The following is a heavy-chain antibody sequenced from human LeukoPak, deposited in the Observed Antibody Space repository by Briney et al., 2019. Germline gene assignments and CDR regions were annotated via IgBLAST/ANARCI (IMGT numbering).Heavy chain of an antibody. CDR3: ARVKSIAARRIDY. J-gene: IGHJ4*02. CDR1: DDSITIYY. Sequence: SETLSLTCTVSDDSITIYYWTWIRQPPGKGLEWIGYIDHTGSTNYNPSLNSRVTISRDTSKNHFSLKLSSVTAADTAVYYCARVKSIAARRIDYWGQGTLVTVSS. CDR2: IDHTGST. V-gene: IGHV4-59*12. D-gene: IGHD6-6*01.